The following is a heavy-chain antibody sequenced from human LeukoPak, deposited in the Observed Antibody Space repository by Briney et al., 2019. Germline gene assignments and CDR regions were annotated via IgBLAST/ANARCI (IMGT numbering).Heavy chain of an antibody. Sequence: ASVKVSCKASGYTFTTYDINWVRQATGQGLAWMAWMNPNSGNTGYAQKFQGRVTMTRNTSISTAYMELSSLRSEDTAVYYCARVAGNCGGDCYRLAYWGQGTLVTVAS. V-gene: IGHV1-8*01. J-gene: IGHJ4*02. CDR2: MNPNSGNT. D-gene: IGHD2-21*01. CDR1: GYTFTTYD. CDR3: ARVAGNCGGDCYRLAY.